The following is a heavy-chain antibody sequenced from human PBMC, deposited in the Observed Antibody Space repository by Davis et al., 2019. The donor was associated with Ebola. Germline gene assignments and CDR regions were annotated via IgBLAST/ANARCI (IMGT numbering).Heavy chain of an antibody. Sequence: PGGSLRLSCLASHYDVGSNFLSWVRQAPGKGLEWVSVISGNGASSHYSDAVKGRFTISRDNSKNTLYVLMNSLRVEDTAKYYCARFTMYGVAPIDSWGQGTLVIVSS. V-gene: IGHV3-23*01. J-gene: IGHJ4*02. D-gene: IGHD3-3*01. CDR3: ARFTMYGVAPIDS. CDR1: HYDVGSNF. CDR2: ISGNGASS.